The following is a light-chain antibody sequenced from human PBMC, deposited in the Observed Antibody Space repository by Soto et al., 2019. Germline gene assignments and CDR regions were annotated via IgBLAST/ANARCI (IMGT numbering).Light chain of an antibody. Sequence: DILFTQSPAAPCLSPGAVATLSCSSSQSVSSYLAWYQQKPGQAPRLIIYDASNRATGIPDRFSGSGSGTDFTLTISRLEPEDFAVYYCQKSSNWPQINCGKGQRLAIK. CDR1: QSVSSY. CDR3: QKSSNWPQIN. CDR2: DAS. J-gene: IGKJ5*01. V-gene: IGKV3-11*01.